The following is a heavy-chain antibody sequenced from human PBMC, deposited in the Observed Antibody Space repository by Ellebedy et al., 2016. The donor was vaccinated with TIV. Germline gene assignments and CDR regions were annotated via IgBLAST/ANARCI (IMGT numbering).Heavy chain of an antibody. V-gene: IGHV4-39*01. Sequence: SETLSLTCAVSGGSISTNNWWSWVRQSPTKGLEWIGSIYYSGSTYYNPSLKSRVTISVDTSKNQFSLKLSSVTAADTAVYYCARHRRVASGWSTGWFDPWGQGTLVTVSS. D-gene: IGHD6-19*01. CDR2: IYYSGST. CDR3: ARHRRVASGWSTGWFDP. J-gene: IGHJ5*02. CDR1: GGSISTNNW.